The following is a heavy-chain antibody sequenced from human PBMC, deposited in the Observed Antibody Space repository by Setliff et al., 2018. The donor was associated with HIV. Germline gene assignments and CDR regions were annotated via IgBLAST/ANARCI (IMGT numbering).Heavy chain of an antibody. CDR2: IYHSGTT. D-gene: IGHD6-19*01. J-gene: IGHJ4*02. CDR3: AGESALSGQSD. Sequence: SETLSLTCTVSGGSISSSSYYWGWIRQPPGKGLEWIGSIYHSGTTRYNPSLESRVTLSLDKSRNQFTLKMTSVTAADTALYYCAGESALSGQSDWGQGTLVTVSS. V-gene: IGHV4-39*06. CDR1: GGSISSSSYY.